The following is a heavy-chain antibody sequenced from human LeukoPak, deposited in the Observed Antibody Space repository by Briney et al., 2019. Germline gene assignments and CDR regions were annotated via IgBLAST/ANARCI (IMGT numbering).Heavy chain of an antibody. Sequence: GRSLRLSCAASGFTFSSYGMHWVRQAPGKGLEWVAVIWYDGSNKYYADSVKGRFTISRDNSKNTLYLQMSSLRAEDTAEYYCAKGRGDGYNWRFDYWGQGTLVTVSS. J-gene: IGHJ4*02. V-gene: IGHV3-33*06. CDR1: GFTFSSYG. D-gene: IGHD5-24*01. CDR2: IWYDGSNK. CDR3: AKGRGDGYNWRFDY.